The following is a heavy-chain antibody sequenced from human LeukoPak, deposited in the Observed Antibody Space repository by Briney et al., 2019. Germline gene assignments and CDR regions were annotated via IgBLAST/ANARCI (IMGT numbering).Heavy chain of an antibody. J-gene: IGHJ5*02. D-gene: IGHD3-9*01. V-gene: IGHV1-18*01. CDR3: ARDKRVLTPGLTTIYTGWWFDP. CDR2: IGADEGNT. CDR1: NYPLNTHG. Sequence: GASVKVSCKASNYPLNTHGMNWVRQARGQGLEWMGWIGADEGNTKSAQKCQGRLTMATDTSTNTAYMELRTLTSDDTAVYYCARDKRVLTPGLTTIYTGWWFDPWGQGTLVTVTS.